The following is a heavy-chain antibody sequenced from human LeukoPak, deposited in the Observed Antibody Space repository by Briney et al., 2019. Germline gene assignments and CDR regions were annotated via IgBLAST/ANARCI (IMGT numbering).Heavy chain of an antibody. CDR3: ARDVSPYYYDSSGYYPPRGFDP. D-gene: IGHD3-22*01. J-gene: IGHJ5*02. CDR1: GGSFSGYY. Sequence: PSETLSLTCAVYGGSFSGYYWSWIRQPPGKGLEWIGEINHSGSTNYNPSLKSRVTISVDTSKNQFSLKLSSVTAADTAVYYCARDVSPYYYDSSGYYPPRGFDPWGQGTLVTVSS. V-gene: IGHV4-34*01. CDR2: INHSGST.